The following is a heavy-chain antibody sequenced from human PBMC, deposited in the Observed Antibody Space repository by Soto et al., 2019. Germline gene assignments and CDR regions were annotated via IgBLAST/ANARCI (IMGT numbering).Heavy chain of an antibody. V-gene: IGHV4-30-2*01. Sequence: SETLSLTCAVSGGSISRGGYSWSWIRQPPGKGLEWIGYIYHSGSTYYNPSLKSRVTISVDRSKNQFSLKLSSVTAADTAVYYCARGRAEDYDFLTGYYTYSFDYWGQGTLVTVSS. J-gene: IGHJ4*02. D-gene: IGHD3-9*01. CDR3: ARGRAEDYDFLTGYYTYSFDY. CDR2: IYHSGST. CDR1: GGSISRGGYS.